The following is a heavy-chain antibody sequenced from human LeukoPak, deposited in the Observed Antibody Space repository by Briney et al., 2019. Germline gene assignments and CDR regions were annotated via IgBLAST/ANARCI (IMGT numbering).Heavy chain of an antibody. CDR2: INPNSGGT. D-gene: IGHD3-9*01. J-gene: IGHJ4*02. CDR1: GYTFTGYY. Sequence: ASVKVSCKASGYTFTGYYMHWVRQAPGQGLEWTGWINPNSGGTNYAQKFQGWVTMTRDTSISTAYMELSRLRSDDTAVYYYARVLRYFDWPDYWGQGTLVTVSS. CDR3: ARVLRYFDWPDY. V-gene: IGHV1-2*04.